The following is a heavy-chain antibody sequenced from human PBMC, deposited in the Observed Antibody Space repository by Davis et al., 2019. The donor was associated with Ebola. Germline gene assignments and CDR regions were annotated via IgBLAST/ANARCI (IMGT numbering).Heavy chain of an antibody. D-gene: IGHD5-18*01. Sequence: GGSLRLSCAASGFTVSSNYMSWVRQAPGKGLEWVSVIYSGGSTYYADSVKGRFTISRDNAKNSLYLQMNSLRAEDTAVYYCARHGYSHAYYGMDVWGQGTTVTVSS. CDR2: IYSGGST. J-gene: IGHJ6*02. CDR1: GFTVSSNY. V-gene: IGHV3-66*04. CDR3: ARHGYSHAYYGMDV.